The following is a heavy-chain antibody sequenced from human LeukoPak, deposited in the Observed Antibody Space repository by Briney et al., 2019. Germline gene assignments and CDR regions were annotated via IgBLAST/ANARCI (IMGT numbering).Heavy chain of an antibody. CDR2: LNRDATST. D-gene: IGHD2-21*01. J-gene: IGHJ3*02. CDR1: GFTFSDYW. Sequence: GGSLRLPCVASGFTFSDYWMHWVRQAPGKGLLWVSGLNRDATSTIYADSVKGRFTISRDNAKNTLYLQMNSLRAEDTAVYYCARGRFPYSFDIWGQGTVVTVSS. CDR3: ARGRFPYSFDI. V-gene: IGHV3-74*01.